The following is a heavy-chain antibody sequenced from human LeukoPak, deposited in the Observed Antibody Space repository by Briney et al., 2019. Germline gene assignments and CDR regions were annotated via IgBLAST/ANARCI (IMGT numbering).Heavy chain of an antibody. D-gene: IGHD2-15*01. V-gene: IGHV1-69*05. CDR3: ARSHCPLLQDRFDP. Sequence: KFQDRVSITTDESTSTAYLELSSLKSEDTAVYFCARSHCPLLQDRFDPWGQGTLVTVSS. J-gene: IGHJ5*02.